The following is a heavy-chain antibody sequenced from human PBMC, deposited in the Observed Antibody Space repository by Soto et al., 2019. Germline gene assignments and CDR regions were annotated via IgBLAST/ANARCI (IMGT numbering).Heavy chain of an antibody. CDR2: VKSDGITA. CDR1: GFAFTSYW. D-gene: IGHD2-2*01. CDR3: ASLLASTCCPLPFEF. V-gene: IGHV3-74*01. J-gene: IGHJ4*02. Sequence: PGGPRRLSCEASGFAFTSYWMHWVRQAPGKGLVLVAGVKSDGITATYADSVRGRLTISSDNAKNTLYLQMNSLSAEHTAVYYCASLLASTCCPLPFEFWGQGTRVNVSS.